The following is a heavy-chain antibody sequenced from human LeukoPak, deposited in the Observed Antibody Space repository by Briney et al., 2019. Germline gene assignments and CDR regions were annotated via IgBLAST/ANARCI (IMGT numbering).Heavy chain of an antibody. CDR1: GYTFTSYG. D-gene: IGHD3-22*01. CDR3: ARDLVYYYDSSGPGAFDI. Sequence: ASVKVSCKASGYTFTSYGISWVRQAPGQGLEWMGWISAYNGNTNYAQKLQGRGAMTTDTSTSTASMGLRSLRSDDTAVYYCARDLVYYYDSSGPGAFDIWGQGTMGTVSS. J-gene: IGHJ3*02. V-gene: IGHV1-18*01. CDR2: ISAYNGNT.